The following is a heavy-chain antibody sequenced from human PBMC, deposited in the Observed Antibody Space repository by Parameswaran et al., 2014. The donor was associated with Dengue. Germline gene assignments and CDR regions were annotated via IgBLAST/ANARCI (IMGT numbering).Heavy chain of an antibody. CDR1: GFTFSSYA. V-gene: IGHV3-30*04. J-gene: IGHJ6*02. CDR3: ARDPRLYGSGTYWNYYYYGMDV. Sequence: QAGGSLRLSCAASGFTFSSYAMHWVRQAPGKGLEWVAVISKDGSNKYYADSVKGRFTISRDNSKNTLYLQMNSLRAEDTAVYYCARDPRLYGSGTYWNYYYYGMDVWGQGTTVTVSS. D-gene: IGHD3-10*01. CDR2: ISKDGSNK.